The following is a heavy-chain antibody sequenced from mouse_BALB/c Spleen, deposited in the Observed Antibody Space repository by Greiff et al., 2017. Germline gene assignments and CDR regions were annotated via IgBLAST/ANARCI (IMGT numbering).Heavy chain of an antibody. CDR1: GYTFTSYY. CDR3: ARGDYYGSSYWYFDV. CDR2: IYPGNVNT. V-gene: IGHV1S56*01. D-gene: IGHD1-1*01. J-gene: IGHJ1*01. Sequence: QVHVKQSGPELVKPGASVRISCKASGYTFTSYYIHWVKQRPGQGLEWIGWIYPGNVNTKYNEKFKGKATLTADKSSSTAYMQLSSLTSEDSAVYFCARGDYYGSSYWYFDVWGAGTTVTVSS.